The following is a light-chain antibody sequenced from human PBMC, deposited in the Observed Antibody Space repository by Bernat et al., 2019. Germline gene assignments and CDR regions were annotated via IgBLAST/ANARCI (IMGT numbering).Light chain of an antibody. J-gene: IGKJ2*01. Sequence: DIQMTQSPSTLSASVGDSVTITCRASQSISSWWAWYQQKPGKAPKLLIYKASSLESGVPSRFSSSGSGTEFTLTISSLQPDDFATYYCQQYNSYHTFGQGTKLEIK. CDR1: QSISSW. CDR3: QQYNSYHT. V-gene: IGKV1-5*03. CDR2: KAS.